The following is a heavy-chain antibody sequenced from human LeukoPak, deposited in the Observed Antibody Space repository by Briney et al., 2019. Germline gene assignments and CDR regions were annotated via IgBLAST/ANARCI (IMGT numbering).Heavy chain of an antibody. CDR3: AKENTGFRA. D-gene: IGHD3-10*01. V-gene: IGHV6-1*01. J-gene: IGHJ5*02. Sequence: SQTLSLTCAISGDSVPSNSSAWNWIRQSSSRGLEWLGRTYYRSKWYNDYAISVKSRITINPDTAKNQLSLQLNSVTPEDTAVYYCAKENTGFRAWGQGTLVTVSS. CDR2: TYYRSKWYN. CDR1: GDSVPSNSSA.